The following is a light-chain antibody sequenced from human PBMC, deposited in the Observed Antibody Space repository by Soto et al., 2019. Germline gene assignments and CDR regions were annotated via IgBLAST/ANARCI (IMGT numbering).Light chain of an antibody. CDR3: QQYYSTPYS. J-gene: IGKJ2*01. CDR2: WAS. CDR1: QSVLYSSNNKNY. Sequence: IVMTQSPDSLAVSLGERATINCKSSQSVLYSSNNKNYLAWYQQKSGQPPNLLIYWASTRESGVPDRFSGSGSGTDFTLTISSLQAEDVAVYYCQQYYSTPYSFGQGTKLEIK. V-gene: IGKV4-1*01.